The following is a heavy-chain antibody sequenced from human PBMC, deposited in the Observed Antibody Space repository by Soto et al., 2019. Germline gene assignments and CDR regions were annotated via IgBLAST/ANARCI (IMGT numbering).Heavy chain of an antibody. CDR1: GYVFTTYW. CDR3: ARRIAAPRGYGMDV. CDR2: IDPSDSYT. Sequence: GESLKISCQGSGYVFTTYWISWVRQMPGKGLKWMGRIDPSDSYTNYSPSFQGHVTISADKSISTAYLQWSSLKASDTAMYYCARRIAAPRGYGMDVWGQGTTVTVSS. V-gene: IGHV5-10-1*01. D-gene: IGHD6-13*01. J-gene: IGHJ6*02.